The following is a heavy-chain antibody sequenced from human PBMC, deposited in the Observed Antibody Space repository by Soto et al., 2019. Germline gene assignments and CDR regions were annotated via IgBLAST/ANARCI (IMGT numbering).Heavy chain of an antibody. CDR2: ISGSGGST. D-gene: IGHD6-19*01. J-gene: IGHJ4*02. CDR1: GFTFSSYA. V-gene: IGHV3-23*01. CDR3: AKDSSGWYSGFDY. Sequence: PGGSLRLSCAASGFTFSSYAMSWVRQAPGKGLEWVSAISGSGGSTYYADSVKGRFTISRDNSKNTLYLQMNSLRAEDTAVYYCAKDSSGWYSGFDYWGQRTLVTASS.